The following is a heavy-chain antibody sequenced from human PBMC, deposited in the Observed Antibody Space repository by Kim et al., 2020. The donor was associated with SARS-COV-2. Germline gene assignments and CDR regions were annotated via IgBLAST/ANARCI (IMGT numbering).Heavy chain of an antibody. Sequence: AGSVKCQFTISRGNAKNSQCLQMNSLRAEDTAVYYCAGRQSGSGWSPDYWGQGTLVTVSS. D-gene: IGHD6-19*01. J-gene: IGHJ4*02. V-gene: IGHV3-11*01. CDR3: AGRQSGSGWSPDY.